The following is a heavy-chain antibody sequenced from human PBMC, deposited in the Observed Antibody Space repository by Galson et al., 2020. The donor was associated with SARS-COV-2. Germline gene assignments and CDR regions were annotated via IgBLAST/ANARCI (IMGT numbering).Heavy chain of an antibody. CDR3: ARGGELELPDYLDY. CDR1: GFTFSNYV. Sequence: GESLKISCAASGFTFSNYVMHWVRQAPGKGPEWVAVISSDGSNRYYADSLTGRFTISIDNSKSTLSLQMNRLRAEDTAVYYCARGGELELPDYLDYWGQGTLGTVS. D-gene: IGHD1-26*01. V-gene: IGHV3-30*04. J-gene: IGHJ4*02. CDR2: ISSDGSNR.